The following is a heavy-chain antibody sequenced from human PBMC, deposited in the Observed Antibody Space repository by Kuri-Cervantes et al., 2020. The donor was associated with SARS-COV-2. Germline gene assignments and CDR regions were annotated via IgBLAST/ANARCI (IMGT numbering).Heavy chain of an antibody. CDR1: GFTFSNAW. CDR2: ISSSSSYI. CDR3: ARDGYSYYYYYYMDV. D-gene: IGHD5-18*01. Sequence: GGSLRLSCAASGFTFSNAWMSWVRQAPGKGLEWVSSISSSSSYIYYADSVKGRFTISRDNAKNSLYLQMNSLRAEDTAVYYCARDGYSYYYYYYMDVWGKGTTVTVSS. J-gene: IGHJ6*03. V-gene: IGHV3-21*01.